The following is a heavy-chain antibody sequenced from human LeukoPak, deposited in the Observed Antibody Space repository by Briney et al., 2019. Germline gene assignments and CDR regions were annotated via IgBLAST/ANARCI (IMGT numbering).Heavy chain of an antibody. D-gene: IGHD4-17*01. V-gene: IGHV4-39*07. CDR1: GGSISSSSYY. J-gene: IGHJ4*02. Sequence: SETLSLTCIVSGGSISSSSYYWGWIRQPPGKGLEWIGCIYYSGTTYYNPSLRSRVTISVDTSKNQFSLKLSSVTAADTAVYYCARTYGDYSFAFDYWGQGTLVTVSS. CDR3: ARTYGDYSFAFDY. CDR2: IYYSGTT.